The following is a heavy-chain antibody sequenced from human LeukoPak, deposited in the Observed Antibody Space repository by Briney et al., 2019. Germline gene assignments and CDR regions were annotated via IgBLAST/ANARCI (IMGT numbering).Heavy chain of an antibody. D-gene: IGHD4-17*01. V-gene: IGHV4-39*07. CDR1: GGSISSSSYY. J-gene: IGHJ4*02. Sequence: SETLSLTCIVSGGSISSSSYYWGWIRQPPGKGLEWIGCIYYSGTTYYNPSLRSRVTISVDTSKNQFSLKLSSVTAADTAVYYCARTYGDYSFAFDYWGQGTLVTVSS. CDR3: ARTYGDYSFAFDY. CDR2: IYYSGTT.